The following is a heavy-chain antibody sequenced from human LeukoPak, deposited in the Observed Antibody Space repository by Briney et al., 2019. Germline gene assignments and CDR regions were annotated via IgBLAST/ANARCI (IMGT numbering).Heavy chain of an antibody. D-gene: IGHD1-14*01. V-gene: IGHV3-11*04. J-gene: IGHJ3*02. CDR2: ISSSGSTI. Sequence: GGSLRLSCAASGFTFSDYYMSWIRQAPGKGLEWVSYISSSGSTIYYADSVKGRFTISRDNAKNTLYLQMNSLRAEDTAVYYCAREIPEDAFDIWGQGTMVTVSS. CDR3: AREIPEDAFDI. CDR1: GFTFSDYY.